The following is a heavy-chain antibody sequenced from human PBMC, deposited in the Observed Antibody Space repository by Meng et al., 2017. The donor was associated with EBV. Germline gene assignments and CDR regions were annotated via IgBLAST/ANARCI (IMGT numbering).Heavy chain of an antibody. D-gene: IGHD4-17*01. J-gene: IGHJ4*02. V-gene: IGHV3-21*01. CDR2: ISSSSSYI. Sequence: GQLVEAGGGLVKPGGSLRLSCAASGFTFSSYSMNWVRQAPGKGLEWVSSISSSSSYIYYADSVKGRFTISRDNAKNSLYLQMNSLRAEDTAVYYCARNRGNGDYNFDYWGQGTLVTVSS. CDR3: ARNRGNGDYNFDY. CDR1: GFTFSSYS.